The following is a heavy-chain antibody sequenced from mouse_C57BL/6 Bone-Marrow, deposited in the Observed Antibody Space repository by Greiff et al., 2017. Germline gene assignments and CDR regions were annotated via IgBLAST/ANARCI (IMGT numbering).Heavy chain of an antibody. V-gene: IGHV1-52*01. CDR3: ARPNYGSSFDY. CDR2: IDPSDSET. CDR1: GYTFTSYW. D-gene: IGHD1-1*01. Sequence: VQLQQPGAELVRPGSSVKLSCKASGYTFTSYWMHWVKQRPIQGLEWIGNIDPSDSETHYNQKFKDKATLTVDKSSSTAYMQLSSLTSEDSAVYYCARPNYGSSFDYWGQGTTLTVSS. J-gene: IGHJ2*01.